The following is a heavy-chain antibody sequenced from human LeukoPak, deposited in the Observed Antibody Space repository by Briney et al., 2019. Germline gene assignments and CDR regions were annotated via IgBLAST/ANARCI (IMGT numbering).Heavy chain of an antibody. CDR3: ARDRQGLTAGANNWFDP. CDR2: INPNSGDT. CDR1: GYXFTDYY. V-gene: IGHV1-2*02. J-gene: IGHJ5*02. D-gene: IGHD6-13*01. Sequence: ASVKVSCKASGYXFTDYYMHWVRQAPGQGLEWLGWINPNSGDTNYAQKFQGRVTMTRDTSITTAYMELRTLRSDDTAVYYCARDRQGLTAGANNWFDPWGQGTLVSVSS.